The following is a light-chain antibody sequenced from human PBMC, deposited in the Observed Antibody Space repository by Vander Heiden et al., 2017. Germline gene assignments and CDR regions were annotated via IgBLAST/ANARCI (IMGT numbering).Light chain of an antibody. Sequence: DIVMTQSPLSLPVTPGEPASISCRSSQSLLHSNGYNYLDWYLQKPVQSPQLLIYLGSNRSSGVPDRFTGTGSGTDFTLKISRVEAEDFGVYYCRQALQTPLTFGQGTKVEIK. V-gene: IGKV2-28*01. J-gene: IGKJ1*01. CDR2: LGS. CDR3: RQALQTPLT. CDR1: QSLLHSNGYNY.